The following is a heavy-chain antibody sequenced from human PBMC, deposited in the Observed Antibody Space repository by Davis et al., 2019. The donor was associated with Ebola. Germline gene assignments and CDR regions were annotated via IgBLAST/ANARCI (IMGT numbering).Heavy chain of an antibody. CDR1: GFTFSDYY. Sequence: GGSLRLSCAASGFTFSDYYMSWIRQAPGKGLEWVSAISGSGGSTYYADSVKGRFTISRDNSKNTLYLQMNSLRAEDTAVYYCAKVQGGNSAWIIWYFDLWGRGTLVTVSS. D-gene: IGHD4-23*01. CDR2: ISGSGGST. CDR3: AKVQGGNSAWIIWYFDL. V-gene: IGHV3-23*01. J-gene: IGHJ2*01.